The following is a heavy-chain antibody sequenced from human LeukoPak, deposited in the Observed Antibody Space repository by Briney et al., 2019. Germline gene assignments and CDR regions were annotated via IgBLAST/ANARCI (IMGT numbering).Heavy chain of an antibody. CDR3: AAGVDGDYVIDWYFDL. CDR2: ISGSGGST. D-gene: IGHD4-17*01. J-gene: IGHJ2*01. CDR1: GFTFSSYA. V-gene: IGHV3-23*01. Sequence: GGSLRLSCAASGFTFSSYAMSWVRQAPGKGLEWVSAISGSGGSTYYADSVKGRFTISRDNSKNTLYLQMNSLRAEDTAVYYCAAGVDGDYVIDWYFDLWGRGTLVTVSS.